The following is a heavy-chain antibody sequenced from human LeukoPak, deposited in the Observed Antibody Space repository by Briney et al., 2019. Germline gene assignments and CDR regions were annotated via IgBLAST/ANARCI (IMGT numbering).Heavy chain of an antibody. CDR1: GFTFGDYA. Sequence: PGGSLRLSCTASGFTFGDYAMSRVRQAPGKGLEWVGFIRSKAYGGTTEYAASVKGRFTISRDDSKSIAYLQMNSLKTEDTAVYYCTRDPGYCSSTSCHNWFDPWGQGTLVTVSS. J-gene: IGHJ5*02. D-gene: IGHD2-2*03. V-gene: IGHV3-49*04. CDR3: TRDPGYCSSTSCHNWFDP. CDR2: IRSKAYGGTT.